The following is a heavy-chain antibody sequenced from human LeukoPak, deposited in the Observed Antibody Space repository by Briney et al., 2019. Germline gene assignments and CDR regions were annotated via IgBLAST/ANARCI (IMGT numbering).Heavy chain of an antibody. CDR1: GGSISSGSYY. D-gene: IGHD2-2*01. V-gene: IGHV4-61*02. Sequence: SETLSLTCTVSGGSISSGSYYWSWIRQPAGKGLEWIGRVYTSGSTNFNPSLKSRVTISVDTSKNQFSLKLSSVTAADTAVYYCARVSTWDVVPAALRVGYAFDIWGQGTMVTVSS. CDR3: ARVSTWDVVPAALRVGYAFDI. J-gene: IGHJ3*02. CDR2: VYTSGST.